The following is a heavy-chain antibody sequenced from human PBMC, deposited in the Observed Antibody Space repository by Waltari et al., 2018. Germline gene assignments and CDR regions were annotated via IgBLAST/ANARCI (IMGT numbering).Heavy chain of an antibody. J-gene: IGHJ4*02. CDR1: GFNLSSFW. Sequence: EVQLMESGGGLVQPGRYLKISCAASGFNLSSFWMNWVRQTPGKGREWVAGIKQDGSEKYYADSVKGRFTISRDNAKNSLYLQMNSLRAEDTAVYYCATSGWYCFDYWGQGTLVTVSS. V-gene: IGHV3-7*01. D-gene: IGHD6-19*01. CDR2: IKQDGSEK. CDR3: ATSGWYCFDY.